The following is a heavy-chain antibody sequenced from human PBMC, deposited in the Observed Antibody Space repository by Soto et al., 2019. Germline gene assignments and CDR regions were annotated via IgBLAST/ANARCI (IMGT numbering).Heavy chain of an antibody. CDR1: GFTFSSYW. CDR2: IKQDGSEK. V-gene: IGHV3-7*03. CDR3: AAVSPTVN. J-gene: IGHJ4*02. D-gene: IGHD2-21*02. Sequence: SLRLSCAASGFTFSSYWMSWVRQAPGKGLEWVANIKQDGSEKYYVDSVKGRFTIPRDNAKNSLYLQMNSLRAEDTALYYCAAVSPTVNWGQGTLVTVSS.